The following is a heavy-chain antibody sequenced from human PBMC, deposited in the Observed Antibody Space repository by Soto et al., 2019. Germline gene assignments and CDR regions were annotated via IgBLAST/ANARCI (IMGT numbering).Heavy chain of an antibody. CDR3: ARDRKGDYGMDV. Sequence: SETLSLTCSGSGGSISPHYWSWIRQPPGKGLEWIGYISYSGSPNYSPSLKSRVTISVDTSKNQFSLKLSSVTAADTAVYYCARDRKGDYGMDVWGRGTTVTVSS. J-gene: IGHJ6*02. CDR1: GGSISPHY. V-gene: IGHV4-59*11. CDR2: ISYSGSP. D-gene: IGHD3-16*01.